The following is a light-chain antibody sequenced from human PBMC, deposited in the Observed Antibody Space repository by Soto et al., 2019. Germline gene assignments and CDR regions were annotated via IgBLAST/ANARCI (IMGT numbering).Light chain of an antibody. J-gene: IGLJ3*02. Sequence: QSALTQPRSVSRSPGQSVTISCTGTSSDVGEYDYVSWYQHHPGKAPKLMIYDVSQRPSGVPDRFSGSKSGSTASLTISGLQAEDEADYYCCSYAGSRVFGGGTQLTVL. CDR3: CSYAGSRV. V-gene: IGLV2-11*01. CDR1: SSDVGEYDY. CDR2: DVS.